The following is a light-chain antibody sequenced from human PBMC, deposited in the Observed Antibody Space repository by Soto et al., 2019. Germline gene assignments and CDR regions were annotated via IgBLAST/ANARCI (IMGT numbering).Light chain of an antibody. J-gene: IGLJ3*02. CDR1: SSDVGGYNY. Sequence: QSALTQPASVSGSPRQSITISCTGTSSDVGGYNYVSWYRQYPGQAPKLIIYDVNNRPSGVSNRFSASKSGNTASLTIPGLQAEDEADYYCSSYTSSSTLVVFGGGTQLTVL. CDR3: SSYTSSSTLVV. CDR2: DVN. V-gene: IGLV2-14*01.